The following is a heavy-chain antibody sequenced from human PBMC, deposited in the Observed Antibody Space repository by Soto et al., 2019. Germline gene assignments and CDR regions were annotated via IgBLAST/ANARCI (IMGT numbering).Heavy chain of an antibody. CDR1: GGSISSGGYY. CDR2: IYYSGST. Sequence: PSETLSLTCTVSGGSISSGGYYWTGIRQHPGKGLEWIGYIYYSGSTYYNPSLKSRVTISVDTSKNQFSLKLSSVTAADTAVYYCARGEAFYGPFDYWGQGTLVTVSS. D-gene: IGHD4-17*01. J-gene: IGHJ4*02. V-gene: IGHV4-31*03. CDR3: ARGEAFYGPFDY.